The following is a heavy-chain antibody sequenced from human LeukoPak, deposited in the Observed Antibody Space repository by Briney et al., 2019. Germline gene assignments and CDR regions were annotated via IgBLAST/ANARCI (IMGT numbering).Heavy chain of an antibody. CDR1: GGSISSYY. CDR3: ARLLVAGTAHFDY. D-gene: IGHD6-19*01. Sequence: SETLSLTCTVSGGSISSYYWSWIRQPPGKGLEWIGYIYYSGSTNYNPSLKSRVTISVDTSKNQFSLKLSSVTAADTAVYYCARLLVAGTAHFDYWGQGTLVTVSS. J-gene: IGHJ4*02. CDR2: IYYSGST. V-gene: IGHV4-59*01.